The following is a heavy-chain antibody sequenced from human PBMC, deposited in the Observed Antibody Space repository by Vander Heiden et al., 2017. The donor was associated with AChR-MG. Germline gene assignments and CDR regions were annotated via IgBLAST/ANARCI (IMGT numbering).Heavy chain of an antibody. CDR1: GGSFSGYY. V-gene: IGHV4-34*01. Sequence: QVQLQQWGAGLLKPSETLSLTCAVYGGSFSGYYWSWIRQPPGKGLEWIGEINHSGSTNYNPSLKSRVTISVDTSKNQFSLKLSSVTAADTAVYYCAREKRRDNYGIDYWGQGTLVTVSS. J-gene: IGHJ4*02. D-gene: IGHD4-17*01. CDR3: AREKRRDNYGIDY. CDR2: INHSGST.